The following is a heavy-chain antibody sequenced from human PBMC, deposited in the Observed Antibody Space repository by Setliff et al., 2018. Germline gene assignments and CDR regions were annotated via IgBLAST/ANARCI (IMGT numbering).Heavy chain of an antibody. CDR1: GFTFSSYG. V-gene: IGHV3-33*08. Sequence: GESLRLSCAASGFTFSSYGMHWVRQAPGKGLEWVAVIWYDGSNKYYADSVKGRFTISRDNSKNTLYLQMNSLRAEDTAVYYCAKGPSGYYYDSSGYYGLGMDVWGQGTTVTVSS. CDR2: IWYDGSNK. CDR3: AKGPSGYYYDSSGYYGLGMDV. J-gene: IGHJ6*02. D-gene: IGHD3-22*01.